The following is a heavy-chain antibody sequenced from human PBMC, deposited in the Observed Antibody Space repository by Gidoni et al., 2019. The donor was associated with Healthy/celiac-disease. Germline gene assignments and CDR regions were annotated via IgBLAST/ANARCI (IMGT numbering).Heavy chain of an antibody. D-gene: IGHD6-19*01. J-gene: IGHJ6*02. V-gene: IGHV1-8*01. CDR1: GYPFPSYD. CDR2: MNPNSGNT. CDR3: AREAGPDYYYGMDV. Sequence: QVQLVQSGAEVKKPGASVKVSCKASGYPFPSYDINWVRQATGQGREWMGWMNPNSGNTGYAQKFQGRVTRTRNTSISTAYMELSSLRSEDTAVYYGAREAGPDYYYGMDVWGQGTTVTVSS.